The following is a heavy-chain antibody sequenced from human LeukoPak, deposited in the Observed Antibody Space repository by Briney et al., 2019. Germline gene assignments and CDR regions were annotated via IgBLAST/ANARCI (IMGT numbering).Heavy chain of an antibody. J-gene: IGHJ1*01. CDR2: IYTSGGT. CDR3: ATYCSHTSCHTGGGFQH. D-gene: IGHD2-2*02. Sequence: SETLSLTCTVSGGSISSGGYFWSWIRQPAGKGLEWIGRIYTSGGTNYNPSLNSRVTVSIDPSTNQFSLRLTSVTAADTAVYYCATYCSHTSCHTGGGFQHWGHGTLVTVSS. CDR1: GGSISSGGYF. V-gene: IGHV4-61*02.